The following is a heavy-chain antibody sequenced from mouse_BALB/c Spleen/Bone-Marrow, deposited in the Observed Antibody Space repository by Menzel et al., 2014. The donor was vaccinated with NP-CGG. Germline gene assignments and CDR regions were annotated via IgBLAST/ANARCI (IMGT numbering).Heavy chain of an antibody. CDR2: IDPANGNT. CDR3: AYGSSYDYFDY. D-gene: IGHD1-1*01. CDR1: GFNIKDTY. Sequence: VKLVESGAELVKPGASVKLSCTASGFNIKDTYMHWVKQRPEQGLEWIGRIDPANGNTKYDPKFQGKATITADTSSNTAYLQLSSLTSEDTAVYYCAYGSSYDYFDYWGQGPTLKVSS. V-gene: IGHV14-3*02. J-gene: IGHJ2*01.